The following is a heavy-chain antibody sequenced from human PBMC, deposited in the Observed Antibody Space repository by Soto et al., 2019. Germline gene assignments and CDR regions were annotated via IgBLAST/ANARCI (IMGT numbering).Heavy chain of an antibody. CDR2: IYPGDSDT. CDR1: GYSFTSYW. J-gene: IGHJ5*02. Sequence: GESLKISCNGSGYSFTSYWICWVRQMPGKGLEWMGIIYPGDSDTRYSPSFQGQVTISADKSISTAYLQWSSLKASDTAMYYCARLGVRYFDWLDRFDPWGQGTLVTVSS. D-gene: IGHD3-9*01. CDR3: ARLGVRYFDWLDRFDP. V-gene: IGHV5-51*01.